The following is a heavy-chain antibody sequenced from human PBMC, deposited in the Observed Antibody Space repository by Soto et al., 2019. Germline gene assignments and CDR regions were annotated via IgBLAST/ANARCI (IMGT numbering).Heavy chain of an antibody. V-gene: IGHV4-31*03. Sequence: SETLSLTCTVSGGSISSGGYYWSWIRQHPGKGLEWIGYIYYSGSTYYNPSLKSRVTISVDTSKNQFSLKLSSVTAADTAVYYCARLFRGSFGDYLENYFDYWGQGTLVTVSS. J-gene: IGHJ4*02. CDR1: GGSISSGGYY. D-gene: IGHD4-17*01. CDR3: ARLFRGSFGDYLENYFDY. CDR2: IYYSGST.